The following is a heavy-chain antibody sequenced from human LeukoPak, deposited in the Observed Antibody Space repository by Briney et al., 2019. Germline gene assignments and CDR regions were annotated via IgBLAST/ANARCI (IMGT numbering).Heavy chain of an antibody. CDR2: ISSSSSYI. CDR1: GFTFSSYS. CDR3: ARGSGSNPFDY. Sequence: GGSLRLSCAASGFTFSSYSMNWVRQAPGKGLEWVSSISSSSSYIYYADSVKGRFTISSDNAKDSLYLQMNSLRAEDTAVYYCARGSGSNPFDYWGQGTLVTVSS. J-gene: IGHJ4*02. D-gene: IGHD6-19*01. V-gene: IGHV3-21*01.